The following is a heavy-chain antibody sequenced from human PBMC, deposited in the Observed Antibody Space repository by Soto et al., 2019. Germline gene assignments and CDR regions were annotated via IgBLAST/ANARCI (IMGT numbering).Heavy chain of an antibody. D-gene: IGHD2-2*03. V-gene: IGHV3-33*01. CDR2: IWYDGSTK. Sequence: PGGSLRLSCAASGFTFSSYGMHWVRQAPGKGLEWVAVIWYDGSTKYYADSVKGRFTISRDNSKNTLYLQMNSLRAEDTAVYYCARDSVDLGYGMDVWGQGTTVTVSS. J-gene: IGHJ6*02. CDR3: ARDSVDLGYGMDV. CDR1: GFTFSSYG.